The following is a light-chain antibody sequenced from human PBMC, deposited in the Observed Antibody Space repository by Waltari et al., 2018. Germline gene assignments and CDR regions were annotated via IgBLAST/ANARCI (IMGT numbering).Light chain of an antibody. J-gene: IGKJ4*01. CDR2: GTS. Sequence: EIVLTPSPGTPSCYPGARATLPCRAGQSVTSISLTWSQQKLGQAPRLLIYGTSTRATGIPDRFSGSGSGTDFTLNISRVEAEDFAVYYCQQEDREVVTFGGGTKVEIK. CDR1: QSVTSIS. CDR3: QQEDREVVT. V-gene: IGKV3-20*01.